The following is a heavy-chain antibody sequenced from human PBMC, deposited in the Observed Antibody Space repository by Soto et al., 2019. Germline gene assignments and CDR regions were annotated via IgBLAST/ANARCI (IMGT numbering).Heavy chain of an antibody. V-gene: IGHV1-46*01. CDR2: INPSGGST. Sequence: ASVKVSCKASGYTFTSYYMHWVRQAPGQGLEWMGIINPSGGSTSYAQKFQGRVTMTRDTSTSTVYMELSSLRSEDTAVYYCAREYRRITIFGVVLGHNWFDPWGQGTLVTVSS. D-gene: IGHD3-3*01. J-gene: IGHJ5*02. CDR3: AREYRRITIFGVVLGHNWFDP. CDR1: GYTFTSYY.